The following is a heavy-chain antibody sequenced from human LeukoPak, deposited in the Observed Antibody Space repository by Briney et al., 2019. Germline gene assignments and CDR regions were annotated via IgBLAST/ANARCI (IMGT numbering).Heavy chain of an antibody. CDR3: ARGPPAAGTSGGYYYYGMDV. CDR2: MNPNSGNT. D-gene: IGHD6-13*01. Sequence: ASVKVSCKASGYTFTSYDINWVRQATGQGLEWMGWMNPNSGNTGYAQKFQGRVTMTRNTSISTAYMELSSLRSEDTAVYYCARGPPAAGTSGGYYYYGMDVWGQGATVTVSS. CDR1: GYTFTSYD. J-gene: IGHJ6*02. V-gene: IGHV1-8*01.